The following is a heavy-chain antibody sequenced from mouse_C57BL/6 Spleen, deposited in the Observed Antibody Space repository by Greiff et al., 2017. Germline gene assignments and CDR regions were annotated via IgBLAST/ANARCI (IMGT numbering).Heavy chain of an antibody. Sequence: VQLQQSGTVLARPGASVKMSCKTSGYTFTSYWMHWVKQRPGQGLEWIGAIYTGNSDNSYNQKFKGKAKLTAVTSASTVYMVLSSLTNEDSAVYYCTKDGWGYFDYWGQGTTLTVSS. CDR1: GYTFTSYW. V-gene: IGHV1-5*01. CDR3: TKDGWGYFDY. J-gene: IGHJ2*01. CDR2: IYTGNSDN. D-gene: IGHD2-3*01.